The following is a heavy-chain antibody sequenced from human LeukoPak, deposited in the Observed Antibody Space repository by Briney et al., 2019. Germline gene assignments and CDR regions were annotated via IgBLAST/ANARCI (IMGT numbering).Heavy chain of an antibody. D-gene: IGHD2-2*01. CDR2: IRNDESNK. CDR1: GFTFSSYG. Sequence: GGSLRLXCAASGFTFSSYGLHWVRQAPGKGLEWVAFIRNDESNKYYADSVKGRFTISRDNSKNTVYLQMSSLRPEDTAMYYCAKYCSSTNCYWAWGQGTLVTVSS. V-gene: IGHV3-30*02. CDR3: AKYCSSTNCYWA. J-gene: IGHJ4*02.